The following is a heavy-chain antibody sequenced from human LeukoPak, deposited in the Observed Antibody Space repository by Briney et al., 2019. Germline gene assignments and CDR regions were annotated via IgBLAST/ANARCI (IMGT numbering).Heavy chain of an antibody. CDR1: GFTFSGYS. CDR2: ITTGNDK. Sequence: GESLRLSCAASGFTFSGYSMNWVRQAPGKGLEWDSSITTGNDKFYADSVKGRFTISRDDAKNSLYLQMNSLRVEDTALYYCARDPGDHDYWGQGILVTVSS. J-gene: IGHJ4*02. CDR3: ARDPGDHDY. D-gene: IGHD3-10*01. V-gene: IGHV3-21*01.